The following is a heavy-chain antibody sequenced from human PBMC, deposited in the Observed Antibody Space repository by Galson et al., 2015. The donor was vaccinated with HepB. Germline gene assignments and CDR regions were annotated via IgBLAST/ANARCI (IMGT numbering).Heavy chain of an antibody. CDR1: GFSFSSYA. J-gene: IGHJ4*02. D-gene: IGHD6-13*01. Sequence: SLRLSCAASGFSFSSYAMSWVRQAPGKGLEWVSTISGSSGSTYYADSVKGRFTISRDNSKNTLYLQMNSLRADDTAVYYCARDLFSSSWYPGGFDYWGQGTLVTVSS. V-gene: IGHV3-23*01. CDR2: ISGSSGST. CDR3: ARDLFSSSWYPGGFDY.